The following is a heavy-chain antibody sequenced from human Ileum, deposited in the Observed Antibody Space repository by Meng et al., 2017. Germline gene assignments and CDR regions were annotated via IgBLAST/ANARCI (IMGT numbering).Heavy chain of an antibody. CDR3: VREWSGSYRHFDY. CDR2: IHHSGST. V-gene: IGHV4-4*02. CDR1: GGSISTSDW. J-gene: IGHJ4*02. D-gene: IGHD1-26*01. Sequence: QAQLQEPGPGLLKLSGTLSLACAVSGGSISTSDWWSWVRQPPGKGLEWIGEIHHSGSTNYNPSLKSRVTISVDKSKNQFSLKLNSVTAADTAVYYCVREWSGSYRHFDYWGQGTLVTVSS.